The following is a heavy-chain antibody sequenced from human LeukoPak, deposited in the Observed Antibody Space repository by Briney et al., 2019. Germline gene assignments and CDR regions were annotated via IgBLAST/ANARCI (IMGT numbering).Heavy chain of an antibody. CDR3: ARRYCSMDSCYESWYYGLDV. CDR1: GFTFSSYS. D-gene: IGHD2-2*01. CDR2: ISSSSRYI. Sequence: GGSLRLSCAASGFTFSSYSMNWVRQAPGKGLEWVSFISSSSRYIYYADSVKGRFTISRDNAKNSLYLQMNSLRAEDTAVYYCARRYCSMDSCYESWYYGLDVWGQGTTVTVSS. J-gene: IGHJ6*02. V-gene: IGHV3-21*01.